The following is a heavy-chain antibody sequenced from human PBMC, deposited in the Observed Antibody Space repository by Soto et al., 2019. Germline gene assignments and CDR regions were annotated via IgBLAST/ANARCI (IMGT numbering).Heavy chain of an antibody. J-gene: IGHJ4*02. Sequence: EVQLVESGGGLVQPGGSLRLSCSASGFTFSSYAMHWVRQAPGKGLEFVSGIGNDGSRTDYADSVKVRFTISRDNSNNTLFLQMNSLRQDDTALYFCVRSLYFDASGSGFDSWGQGALVTV. D-gene: IGHD3-9*01. V-gene: IGHV3-64D*06. CDR2: IGNDGSRT. CDR3: VRSLYFDASGSGFDS. CDR1: GFTFSSYA.